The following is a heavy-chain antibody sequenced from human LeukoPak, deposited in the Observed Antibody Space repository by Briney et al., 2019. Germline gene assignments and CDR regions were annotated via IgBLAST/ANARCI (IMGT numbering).Heavy chain of an antibody. D-gene: IGHD6-6*01. CDR2: SYYSGTT. CDR3: VSYSSSSGCFDY. CDR1: GGSISSTNYH. J-gene: IGHJ4*02. V-gene: IGHV4-39*07. Sequence: SETLSLTCTVSGGSISSTNYHWGWIRQPPGKGLEWIGSSYYSGTTHYNPSLKSRVTISVDTSQNQFSLRLSSVTAADTAVYYCVSYSSSSGCFDYWGQGTLVTVSS.